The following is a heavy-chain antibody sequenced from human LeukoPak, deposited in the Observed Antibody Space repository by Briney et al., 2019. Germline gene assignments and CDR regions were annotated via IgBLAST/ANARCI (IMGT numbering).Heavy chain of an antibody. CDR1: GFTFDDYA. J-gene: IGHJ3*02. V-gene: IGHV3-9*01. CDR3: ARSTVAGTIVSGAFDI. CDR2: ISWNSGSI. Sequence: GRSLRLSCAASGFTFDDYAMHWVRQAPGKGLEWVSGISWNSGSIGYADSVKGRFTISRDNAKNSLYLQLNSLRAEDTALYYCARSTVAGTIVSGAFDIWGQGTMVTVSS. D-gene: IGHD6-19*01.